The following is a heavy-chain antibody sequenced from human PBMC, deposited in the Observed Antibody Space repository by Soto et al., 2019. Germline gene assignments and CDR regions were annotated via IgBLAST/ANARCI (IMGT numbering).Heavy chain of an antibody. D-gene: IGHD3-22*01. V-gene: IGHV3-21*01. CDR1: GFTFSSHA. CDR2: LSDSGGSYI. J-gene: IGHJ3*02. Sequence: GGSLRLSCTASGFTFSSHAMTWVRQAPGKGLEWVSGLSDSGGSYIYCADSVKGRFTISRDNAKNSLYLQMNSLRAEDTAVYYCARGDFYDSSGPFSDAFDIWGQGTMVAVSS. CDR3: ARGDFYDSSGPFSDAFDI.